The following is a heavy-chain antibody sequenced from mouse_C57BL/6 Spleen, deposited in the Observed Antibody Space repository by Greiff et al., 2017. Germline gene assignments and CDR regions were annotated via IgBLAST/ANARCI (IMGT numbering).Heavy chain of an antibody. D-gene: IGHD2-2*01. Sequence: VQLQQPGAELVRPGSSVKLSCKASGYTFTSYWMHWVKQRPIQGLEWIGNIDPSDSETNYNQKFKDKATLTVDKSSSTAYMQLSSLTSGDSAVYYSAVNIIYYGSMDYWGQGTSVTVSS. J-gene: IGHJ4*01. CDR2: IDPSDSET. CDR3: AVNIIYYGSMDY. V-gene: IGHV1-52*01. CDR1: GYTFTSYW.